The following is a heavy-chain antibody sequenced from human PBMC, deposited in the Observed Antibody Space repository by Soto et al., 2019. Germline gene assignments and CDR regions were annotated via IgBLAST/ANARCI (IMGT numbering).Heavy chain of an antibody. CDR1: GGSFSGYY. J-gene: IGHJ4*02. D-gene: IGHD3-3*01. CDR3: ARVWSGYPDY. CDR2: INHSGST. Sequence: SETLSLTCAVYGGSFSGYYWSWIRQPPGKGLEWIGEINHSGSTNYNPSLKSRVTISVDTSKNQFSLKLSSVTAADTAVYYCARVWSGYPDYWGQGTLVTVSS. V-gene: IGHV4-34*01.